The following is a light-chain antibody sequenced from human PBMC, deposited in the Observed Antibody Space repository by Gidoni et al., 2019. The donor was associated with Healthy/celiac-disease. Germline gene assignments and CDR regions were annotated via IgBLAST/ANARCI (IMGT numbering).Light chain of an antibody. J-gene: IGKJ4*01. CDR2: GAS. CDR3: QQYGSSYT. CDR1: QSVSSSY. Sequence: VLTQSPGTLSLSPGERATLYCRASQSVSSSYLAWYQQTPGQAPRLLIYGASSSATGIPDRFSGSGAGTDFTLTISRLEPEDFAVDYCQQYGSSYTFGGGTKVEIK. V-gene: IGKV3-20*01.